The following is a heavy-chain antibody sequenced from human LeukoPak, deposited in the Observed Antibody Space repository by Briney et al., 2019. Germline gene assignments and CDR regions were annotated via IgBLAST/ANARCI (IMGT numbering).Heavy chain of an antibody. CDR2: LYSDSNT. V-gene: IGHV3-66*01. J-gene: IGHJ6*03. CDR3: AREHSGYDFPGRDYYYMDV. Sequence: PGGSLRLSCAASGFIVSNNYMTWVRQAPGKGPEWLSVLYSDSNTYYADSVKGRFTISRDNSKNTLFLQMNSLRAEDTAVYYCAREHSGYDFPGRDYYYMDVWGKGTTVTVSS. CDR1: GFIVSNNY. D-gene: IGHD5-12*01.